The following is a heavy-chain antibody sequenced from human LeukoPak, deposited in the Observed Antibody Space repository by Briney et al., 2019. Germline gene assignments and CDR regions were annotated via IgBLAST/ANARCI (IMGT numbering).Heavy chain of an antibody. CDR3: AKKGTSRNYYDSSGYLYY. J-gene: IGHJ4*02. Sequence: GGSLRLSCVASGFTFSTYAMIWVRQPPGKGLEWVSAVSDGGGNTYYADSVKGRFTISRDNSKNTVYLQMNSLRAEDTAVYYCAKKGTSRNYYDSSGYLYYWGQGTLVTVSS. V-gene: IGHV3-23*01. D-gene: IGHD3-22*01. CDR1: GFTFSTYA. CDR2: VSDGGGNT.